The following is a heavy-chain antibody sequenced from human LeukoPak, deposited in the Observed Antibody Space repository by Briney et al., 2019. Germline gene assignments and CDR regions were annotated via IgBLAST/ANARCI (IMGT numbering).Heavy chain of an antibody. V-gene: IGHV3-13*01. CDR3: AREAGSSSWYYYYYYMDV. CDR2: IGTAGDT. D-gene: IGHD6-13*01. Sequence: PGGSLRLSCAASGFTFSSYDMHWVRQATGKGLEWVSAIGTAGDTYYPGSVKGRFTISRENAKNSLYLQMNSLRAEDTAVYYCAREAGSSSWYYYYYYMDVWGKGTTVTVSS. CDR1: GFTFSSYD. J-gene: IGHJ6*03.